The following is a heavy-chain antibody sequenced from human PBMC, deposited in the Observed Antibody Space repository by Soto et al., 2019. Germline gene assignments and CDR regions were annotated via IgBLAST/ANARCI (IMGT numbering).Heavy chain of an antibody. V-gene: IGHV4-59*01. CDR3: VRDRAKYYFDY. CDR1: GGSISSDY. CDR2: IYYNGIS. Sequence: QVQLLESGPGLVKSSETLSLTCTVSGGSISSDYWSWIRQPPGKGLEWIGYIYYNGISNYNPSLKSRVTISVDTSKKQFSLMLTSVTAADTAVYYCVRDRAKYYFDYWGQGILVTVSS. J-gene: IGHJ4*02.